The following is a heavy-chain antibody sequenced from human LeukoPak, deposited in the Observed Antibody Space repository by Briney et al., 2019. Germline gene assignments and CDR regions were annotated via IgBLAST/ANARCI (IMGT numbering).Heavy chain of an antibody. J-gene: IGHJ4*02. D-gene: IGHD2-15*01. CDR3: ARDPGRYCSGGSCPYYFDY. CDR2: INPNSGGT. V-gene: IGHV1-2*06. Sequence: ASVKVSCKASGYTFTGYYMHWVRQAPGQGLEWMGRINPNSGGTNYAQKFQGRVTMTRDTSISTAYMELSRLRSDDTAVYYCARDPGRYCSGGSCPYYFDYWGQGTLVTVSS. CDR1: GYTFTGYY.